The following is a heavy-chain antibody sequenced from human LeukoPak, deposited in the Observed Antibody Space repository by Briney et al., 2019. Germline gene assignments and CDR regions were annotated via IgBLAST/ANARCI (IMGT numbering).Heavy chain of an antibody. CDR3: ARHECYGLEGGFDY. D-gene: IGHD5-18*01. CDR1: GGSISSSSYY. J-gene: IGHJ4*02. Sequence: PSETLSLTCTVSGGSISSSSYYWGWIRRPPGKGLEWIGNIYYSGSTYYNPSLKSRVTISVDTSKNQFSLKLSSVTAADTAVYYCARHECYGLEGGFDYWGQGTLVTVSS. CDR2: IYYSGST. V-gene: IGHV4-39*01.